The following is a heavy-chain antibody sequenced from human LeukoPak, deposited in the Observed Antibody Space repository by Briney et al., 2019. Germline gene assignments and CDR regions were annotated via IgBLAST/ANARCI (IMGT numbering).Heavy chain of an antibody. D-gene: IGHD6-13*01. CDR2: IYYTGTT. CDR1: GGINIYY. Sequence: PSETLSLTCSVSGGINIYYWGWIRQPPGKGLEWIGYIYYTGTTNYNPSLKSRVTMSVDTSKRQFSLRLTSVTAADTAVYYCARGIAAADGDFQHWGQGTLVTVSS. V-gene: IGHV4-59*12. J-gene: IGHJ1*01. CDR3: ARGIAAADGDFQH.